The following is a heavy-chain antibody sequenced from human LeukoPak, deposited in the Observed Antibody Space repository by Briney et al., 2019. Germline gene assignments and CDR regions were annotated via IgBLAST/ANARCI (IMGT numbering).Heavy chain of an antibody. V-gene: IGHV4-4*02. D-gene: IGHD4-17*01. Sequence: SGTLSLTCAVSGGSISSSNWSSWVRQPPGKGLEWIGEIHHSGSTNYNPSLKSRVTISVDTSKNQFSLKLSSVTAADTAMYYCARDLKDYGVRGYLPSYYGMDVWGQGTTVTVSS. CDR3: ARDLKDYGVRGYLPSYYGMDV. CDR2: IHHSGST. CDR1: GGSISSSNW. J-gene: IGHJ6*02.